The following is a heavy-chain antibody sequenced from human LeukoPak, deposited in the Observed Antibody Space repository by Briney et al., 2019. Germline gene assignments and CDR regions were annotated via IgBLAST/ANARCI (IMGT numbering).Heavy chain of an antibody. CDR3: GTMEDDY. Sequence: PSETLSLTCAVYGGSFSGYYWSWIRQPPGKGPEWIGEINHSGSTNYNPSLKSRVTISVDTSKNQFSLKLSSVTAADTAVYYCGTMEDDYWGQGTLVTVFS. D-gene: IGHD3-10*01. J-gene: IGHJ4*02. CDR2: INHSGST. V-gene: IGHV4-34*01. CDR1: GGSFSGYY.